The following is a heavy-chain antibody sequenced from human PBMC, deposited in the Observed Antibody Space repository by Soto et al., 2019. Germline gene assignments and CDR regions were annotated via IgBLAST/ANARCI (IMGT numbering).Heavy chain of an antibody. V-gene: IGHV3-21*01. Sequence: PGGSLRLSCAASGFTFSSYSMNWVRQAPGKGLEWVSSISSSSSYIYYADSVKGRFTISRDNAKNSLYLQMSSLRAEDTAVYYCARVGSWYERYWFDPWGQGTLVTVSS. CDR3: ARVGSWYERYWFDP. D-gene: IGHD6-13*01. J-gene: IGHJ5*02. CDR2: ISSSSSYI. CDR1: GFTFSSYS.